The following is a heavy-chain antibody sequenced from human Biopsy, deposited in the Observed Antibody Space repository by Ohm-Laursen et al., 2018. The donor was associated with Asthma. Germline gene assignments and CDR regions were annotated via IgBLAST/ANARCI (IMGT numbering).Heavy chain of an antibody. CDR3: ARDLSFYDSSGYYRRWFDP. J-gene: IGHJ5*02. Sequence: SQTLSLTCTVSGGSISSGDYYWSWIRQPPGKGLEWIGYIYYSVSTYYNPSLKSRVTISVDTSKNQFSLKLSSVTAADTAVYYCARDLSFYDSSGYYRRWFDPWGQGTLVTVSS. V-gene: IGHV4-30-4*01. CDR2: IYYSVST. D-gene: IGHD3-22*01. CDR1: GGSISSGDYY.